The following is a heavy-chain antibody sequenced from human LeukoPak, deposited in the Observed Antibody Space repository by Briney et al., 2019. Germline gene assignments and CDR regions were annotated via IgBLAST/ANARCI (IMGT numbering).Heavy chain of an antibody. Sequence: GRSLRLSCAASGFTFSSYGMHWVRQAPGKGLEWVAVISYDGSNKYYADSVKGRFTISRDNSKNTLYLQMNSPRAEDTAVYYCAKRGGYSSLDYWGQGTLVTVSS. V-gene: IGHV3-30*18. J-gene: IGHJ4*02. CDR1: GFTFSSYG. CDR2: ISYDGSNK. D-gene: IGHD5-18*01. CDR3: AKRGGYSSLDY.